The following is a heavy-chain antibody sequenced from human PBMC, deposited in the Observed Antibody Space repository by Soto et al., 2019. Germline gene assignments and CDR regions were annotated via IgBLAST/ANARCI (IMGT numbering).Heavy chain of an antibody. Sequence: GESLKISCKGSGYSFTSYWIGWVRQMPGKGLEWMGIIYPGDSDTRYSPSFQGQVTISADKSISTAYLQWSSLKASDTAMYYCARYNRIAAAGPYYYYMDVWGKGTTVTVSS. CDR1: GYSFTSYW. CDR2: IYPGDSDT. V-gene: IGHV5-51*01. D-gene: IGHD6-13*01. CDR3: ARYNRIAAAGPYYYYMDV. J-gene: IGHJ6*03.